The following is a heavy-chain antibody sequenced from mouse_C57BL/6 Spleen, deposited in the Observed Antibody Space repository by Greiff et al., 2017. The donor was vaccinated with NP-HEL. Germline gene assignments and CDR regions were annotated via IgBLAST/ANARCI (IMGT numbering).Heavy chain of an antibody. Sequence: EVNVVESGGGLVQPKGSLKLSCAASGFSFNTYAMNWVRQAPGKGLEWVARIRSKSNNYATYYAASVKDRFTISRDDSESMLYLQMNNLKTEDTAVYYCGRHLDYSNYVRWDMDYWGQGTSVTVSS. CDR3: GRHLDYSNYVRWDMDY. CDR1: GFSFNTYA. V-gene: IGHV10-1*01. CDR2: IRSKSNNYAT. D-gene: IGHD2-5*01. J-gene: IGHJ4*01.